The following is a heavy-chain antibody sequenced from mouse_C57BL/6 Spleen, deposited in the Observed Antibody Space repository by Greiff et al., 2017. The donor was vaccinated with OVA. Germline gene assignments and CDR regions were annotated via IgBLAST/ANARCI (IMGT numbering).Heavy chain of an antibody. D-gene: IGHD1-1*01. J-gene: IGHJ1*03. CDR3: ARDGDYYGSSYWYFDV. V-gene: IGHV3-6*01. Sequence: EVQLQQSGPGLVKPSQSLSLTCSVTGYSITSGYYWNWIRQFPGNKLEWMGYISYDGSNNYNPSLKNRISITRDTSKNQLFLKLNSVTTEDTATYYCARDGDYYGSSYWYFDVWGTGTTVTVSS. CDR2: ISYDGSN. CDR1: GYSITSGYY.